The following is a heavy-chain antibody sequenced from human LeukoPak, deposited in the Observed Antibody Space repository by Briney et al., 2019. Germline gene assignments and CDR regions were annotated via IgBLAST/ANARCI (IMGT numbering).Heavy chain of an antibody. V-gene: IGHV3-7*01. D-gene: IGHD2-21*02. J-gene: IGHJ4*02. CDR2: IKQDGSDK. Sequence: GDSLRLSCAASGFTFTKYWMTWVRQAPGKGLEWVGNIKQDGSDKNYMDSVKGRFTISRDNTKNSVYLQMNSLRAEDTAVYYCARDSCGGDCYGLFDFWGQGTLVTVSS. CDR1: GFTFTKYW. CDR3: ARDSCGGDCYGLFDF.